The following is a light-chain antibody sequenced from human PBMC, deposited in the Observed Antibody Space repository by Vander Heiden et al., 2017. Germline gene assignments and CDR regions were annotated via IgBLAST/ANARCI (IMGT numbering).Light chain of an antibody. J-gene: IGKJ4*01. CDR2: AAS. V-gene: IGKV1-16*02. Sequence: DIQMTQSASSLSASVGDRVTITCRASQGISNSLAWFQQKPVKAPKSLIYAASSFQSGVPSKFTATGSGTDFTLTIRSLHPEDLTTSYCHEYTTYPLTFGAGTKLELK. CDR1: QGISNS. CDR3: HEYTTYPLT.